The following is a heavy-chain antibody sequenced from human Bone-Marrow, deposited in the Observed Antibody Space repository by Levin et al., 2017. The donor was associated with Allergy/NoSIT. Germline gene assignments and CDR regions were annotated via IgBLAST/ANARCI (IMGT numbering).Heavy chain of an antibody. D-gene: IGHD6-19*01. CDR3: AKDFYGSYDY. CDR1: GFTISNYA. J-gene: IGHJ4*02. V-gene: IGHV3-23*01. CDR2: IGTSGKT. Sequence: GESLKISCAASGFTISNYAMSWVRQAPGKGLQWVSTIGTSGKTYYTDSVKGRFAISRDNSSNTLYLQMNSLRLEDTAVYYCAKDFYGSYDYWGQGTLVPVSS.